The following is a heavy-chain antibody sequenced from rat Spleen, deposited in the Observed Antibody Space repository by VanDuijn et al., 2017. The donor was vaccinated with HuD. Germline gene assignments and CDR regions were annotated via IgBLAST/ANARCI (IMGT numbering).Heavy chain of an antibody. Sequence: EVQLVESDGGLVQPGRSLKLSCATSGFTFSDFYMAWVRQAPTKGLEWVASISSGGGGTYYPDSVKGRFTISRDNAKSTLYLQMDSLRSEDTATYYCVRHRDYYNSYVYAFDYWGQGVMVTVSS. CDR2: ISSGGGGT. CDR1: GFTFSDFY. J-gene: IGHJ2*01. CDR3: VRHRDYYNSYVYAFDY. V-gene: IGHV5-25*01. D-gene: IGHD1-2*01.